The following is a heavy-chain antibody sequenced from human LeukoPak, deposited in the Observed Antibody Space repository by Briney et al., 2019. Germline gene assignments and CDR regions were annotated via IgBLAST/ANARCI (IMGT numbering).Heavy chain of an antibody. J-gene: IGHJ4*02. CDR1: GFTFSRYG. V-gene: IGHV3-30*18. CDR3: AKGGYSYGYILYY. D-gene: IGHD5-18*01. CDR2: MSSDGGDI. Sequence: GGSLRLTCAASGFTFSRYGMHWVRQAPGKGLEWLAVMSSDGGDIYYADSVKGRFTISRDNSKNTLYLQMNSLRAEDTAVYYCAKGGYSYGYILYYWGQGTLVTVSS.